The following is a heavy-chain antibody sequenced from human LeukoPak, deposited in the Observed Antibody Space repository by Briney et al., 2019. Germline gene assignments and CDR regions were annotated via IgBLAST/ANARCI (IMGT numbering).Heavy chain of an antibody. Sequence: ASVKVSCRASGYTFTSYGITWVRQAPGQGLEWMGWISAYNGDTNYAQKLQGRVTMTTDTSTSTAYMELSSLTSEDMAVYYCTRGVWTGTTRSYYFDYWGQGTLVTVSS. V-gene: IGHV1-18*03. D-gene: IGHD1-1*01. J-gene: IGHJ4*02. CDR2: ISAYNGDT. CDR1: GYTFTSYG. CDR3: TRGVWTGTTRSYYFDY.